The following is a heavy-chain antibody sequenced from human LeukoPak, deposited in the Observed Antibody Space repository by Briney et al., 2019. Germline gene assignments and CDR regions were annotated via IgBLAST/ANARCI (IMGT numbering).Heavy chain of an antibody. CDR1: GGSISSSNW. CDR3: ARDPYYYDSSGYYYFDY. J-gene: IGHJ4*02. Sequence: PSETLSLTCAVSGGSISSSNWWSWVRQPPGKGLEWIGEIYHSGSTNYNPSLKSRVTISVDKSKNQFSLKLSSVTAADTAVYYCARDPYYYDSSGYYYFDYWGQGTLVTVSS. V-gene: IGHV4-4*02. D-gene: IGHD3-22*01. CDR2: IYHSGST.